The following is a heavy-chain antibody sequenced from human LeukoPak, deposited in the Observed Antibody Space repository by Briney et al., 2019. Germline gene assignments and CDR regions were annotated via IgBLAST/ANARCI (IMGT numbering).Heavy chain of an antibody. CDR2: IYYSGST. V-gene: IGHV4-59*01. CDR1: GGSISSYY. Sequence: TSETLSLTCTVSGGSISSYYWSWIRQPPGKGLEWIGYIYYSGSTNYNPSLKSRVTISVDTSKNQFSLKLSSVAAADTAVYYCARGHLYCSGGSCYPEPTWFDPWGQGTLVTVSS. J-gene: IGHJ5*02. D-gene: IGHD2-15*01. CDR3: ARGHLYCSGGSCYPEPTWFDP.